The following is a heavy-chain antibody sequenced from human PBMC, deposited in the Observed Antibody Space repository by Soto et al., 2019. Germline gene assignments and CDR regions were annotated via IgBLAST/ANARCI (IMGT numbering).Heavy chain of an antibody. CDR1: GGTFNGYG. J-gene: IGHJ3*01. CDR2: TVPVFDTS. CDR3: ARGVSNSGAYYTGQSAYDL. V-gene: IGHV1-69*06. D-gene: IGHD3-10*01. Sequence: QVQLVQSGAVVKKPGSSVEVSCKASGGTFNGYGISWVRQAPGQGLEWMGGTVPVFDTSKYAPRFQGRVTITADKSTSTVYMGLSSVRSEDTAIYFCARGVSNSGAYYTGQSAYDLWGQGTLIIVSS.